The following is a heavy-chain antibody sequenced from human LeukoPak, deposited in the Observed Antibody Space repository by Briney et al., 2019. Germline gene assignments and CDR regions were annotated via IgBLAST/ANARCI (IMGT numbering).Heavy chain of an antibody. CDR3: AKFSSPYYDILTGYLDAFDI. V-gene: IGHV3-30-3*02. J-gene: IGHJ3*02. CDR2: ISYDGSSK. Sequence: GRSLRLSCAASGFTFSSYAMHWVRQAPGKGLEWVAVISYDGSSKYYADSVKGRFTISRDNSKNTLYLQMNSLRAEDTAVYYCAKFSSPYYDILTGYLDAFDIWGQGTMVTVSS. CDR1: GFTFSSYA. D-gene: IGHD3-9*01.